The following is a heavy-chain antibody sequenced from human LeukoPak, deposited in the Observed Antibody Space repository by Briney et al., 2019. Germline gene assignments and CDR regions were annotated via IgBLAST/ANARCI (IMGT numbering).Heavy chain of an antibody. CDR3: ARGSAARRGFDY. J-gene: IGHJ4*02. D-gene: IGHD6-6*01. V-gene: IGHV4-59*12. Sequence: SETLSLTCSVSDDSISSYYWNWIRQPPGKPLEWIGYTHYSGSTTYNPSLNSRVTTLVDTSKNQFSLKLSSVTAADTAVYYCARGSAARRGFDYWGQGTLVTVSS. CDR2: THYSGST. CDR1: DDSISSYY.